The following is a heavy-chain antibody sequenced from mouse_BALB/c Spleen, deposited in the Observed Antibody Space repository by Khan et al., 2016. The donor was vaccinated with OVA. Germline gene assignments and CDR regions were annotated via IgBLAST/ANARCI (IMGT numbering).Heavy chain of an antibody. CDR3: ETLLTGSFAY. CDR2: ISSDGDYT. V-gene: IGHV5-6*01. CDR1: GFTFSPYS. Sequence: EVELVESGGDLVKSGGSLKLSCAASGFTFSPYSMSWVRQTPDKRLEWVATISSDGDYTYYPDSVKGRFNISRDNAKNTLYLQMSSLKSENTAIYYCETLLTGSFAYWGQGTLVTVSA. D-gene: IGHD4-1*01. J-gene: IGHJ3*01.